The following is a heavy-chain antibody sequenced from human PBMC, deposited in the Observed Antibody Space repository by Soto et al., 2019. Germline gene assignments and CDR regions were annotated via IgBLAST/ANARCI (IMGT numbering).Heavy chain of an antibody. CDR2: ISDNGGRT. CDR1: GFTFSTYA. CDR3: AKDHHTTLPVPPAY. J-gene: IGHJ1*01. Sequence: PGGSLRLSCAASGFTFSTYAMAWIRQAPGKGLEWVSGISDNGGRTYYAASVKGRFTISRDNSKNTLYLQMNSLRPEDTAIYYCAKDHHTTLPVPPAYWGQATLVTVSS. D-gene: IGHD2-2*01. V-gene: IGHV3-23*01.